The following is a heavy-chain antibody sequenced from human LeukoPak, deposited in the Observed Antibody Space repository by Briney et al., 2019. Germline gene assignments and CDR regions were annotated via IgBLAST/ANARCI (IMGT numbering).Heavy chain of an antibody. Sequence: ASVKVSCKASGYTFTTNGISWARQAPGQGLEWMGWISTYNGNTHYAQKFQGRVTLTTDTSTSTAYMELRSLRSDDTAVYYCARERIVAGTGTFDSWGQGTLVTVSS. CDR1: GYTFTTNG. V-gene: IGHV1-18*01. J-gene: IGHJ4*02. CDR3: ARERIVAGTGTFDS. CDR2: ISTYNGNT. D-gene: IGHD6-19*01.